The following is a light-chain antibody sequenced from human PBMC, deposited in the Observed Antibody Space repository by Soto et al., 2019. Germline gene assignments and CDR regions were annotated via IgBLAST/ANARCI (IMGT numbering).Light chain of an antibody. V-gene: IGKV3-11*01. J-gene: IGKJ5*01. Sequence: EIVITPSPAPLSVSPRERAPLSFRASQSVSSYLAWYQQKPGQAPRLLIYDASNRATGIPARFSGSGSGTDFTLTISSLEPEDFAVYYCQQRSKWPPEVTFGQGTRLEIK. CDR2: DAS. CDR1: QSVSSY. CDR3: QQRSKWPPEVT.